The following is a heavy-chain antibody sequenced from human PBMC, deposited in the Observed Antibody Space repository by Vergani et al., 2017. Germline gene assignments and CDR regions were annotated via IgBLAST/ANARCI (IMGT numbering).Heavy chain of an antibody. Sequence: QVQLVQSGAEVKKPGSSVKVSCKASGGTFNTYTINWVRQAPGQGLEWMGRIIPIVGIANYAQKFQGRVTITADKSTSTAYMELSSLRSEDTAVYYCARGGGRAAVLDYWGQGTLVTVSS. CDR3: ARGGGRAAVLDY. CDR2: IIPIVGIA. V-gene: IGHV1-69*02. D-gene: IGHD6-13*01. CDR1: GGTFNTYT. J-gene: IGHJ4*02.